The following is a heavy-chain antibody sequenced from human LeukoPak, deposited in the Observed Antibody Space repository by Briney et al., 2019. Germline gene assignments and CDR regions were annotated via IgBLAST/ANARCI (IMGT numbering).Heavy chain of an antibody. Sequence: GGSLRLSCAASGFTFSSYAMSWVRQAPGKGLEWVAVISYDGSNKYYADSVKGRFTISRDNSKNTLYLQMNSLRAEDTAVYYCAKDLSSTSTPDYWGQGTLVTVSS. V-gene: IGHV3-30*18. CDR1: GFTFSSYA. J-gene: IGHJ4*02. CDR2: ISYDGSNK. D-gene: IGHD2-2*01. CDR3: AKDLSSTSTPDY.